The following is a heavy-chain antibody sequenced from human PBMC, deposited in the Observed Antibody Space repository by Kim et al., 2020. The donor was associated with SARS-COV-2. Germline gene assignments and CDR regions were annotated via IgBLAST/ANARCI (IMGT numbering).Heavy chain of an antibody. CDR3: AKDSGGADY. CDR1: GFTFSSYG. D-gene: IGHD2-8*02. CDR2: ISYDGSNK. V-gene: IGHV3-30*18. Sequence: GGSLRLSCAASGFTFSSYGMHWVRQAPGKGLEWVAVISYDGSNKYYADSVKGRFTISRDNSKNTLYLQMNSLRAEDTAVDYCAKDSGGADYWGQGTLVTVSS. J-gene: IGHJ4*02.